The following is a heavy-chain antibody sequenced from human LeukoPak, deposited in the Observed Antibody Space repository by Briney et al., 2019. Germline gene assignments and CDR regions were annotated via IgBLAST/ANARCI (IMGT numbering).Heavy chain of an antibody. D-gene: IGHD6-13*01. CDR1: GFTFGRYW. CDR3: ARDPGYSSFDY. CDR2: IKEDGSVR. V-gene: IGHV3-7*01. Sequence: QPGGSLRLSCGASGFTFGRYWMTWVRQTPAKGLEFVANIKEDGSVRNYVDSVRGRFTISRDNAKNSLYLHMNSLRAEDTAVYYCARDPGYSSFDYWGQGTLVTVSS. J-gene: IGHJ4*02.